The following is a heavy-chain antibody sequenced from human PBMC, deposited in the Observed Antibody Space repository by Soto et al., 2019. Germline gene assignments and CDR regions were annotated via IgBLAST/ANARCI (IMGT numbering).Heavy chain of an antibody. Sequence: EVQLVESGGGLVQPGGSLKLSCAASGFTFSGSAMHWVRQASGKGLEWVGRIRSKANNYATAYAASVEGRFTISRDDSKNRAHLQMNSLKTEDTAVYYCASDTARVYYGLDVWGRGTTVTVSS. J-gene: IGHJ6*02. CDR2: IRSKANNYAT. D-gene: IGHD5-18*01. V-gene: IGHV3-73*02. CDR1: GFTFSGSA. CDR3: ASDTARVYYGLDV.